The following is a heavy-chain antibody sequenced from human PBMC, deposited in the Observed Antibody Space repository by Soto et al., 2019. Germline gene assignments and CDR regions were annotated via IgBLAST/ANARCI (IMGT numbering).Heavy chain of an antibody. CDR1: GFTFSSYA. J-gene: IGHJ3*02. CDR3: ARDERGFEYGDGDAFDI. CDR2: ISYDGSNK. Sequence: GGSLRLSCAASGFTFSSYAMHWVRQAPGKGLEWVAVISYDGSNKYYADSVKGRFTISRDNSKNTLYLQMNSLRAEDTAVYYCARDERGFEYGDGDAFDIWDQGAIVTVSS. V-gene: IGHV3-30-3*01. D-gene: IGHD4-17*01.